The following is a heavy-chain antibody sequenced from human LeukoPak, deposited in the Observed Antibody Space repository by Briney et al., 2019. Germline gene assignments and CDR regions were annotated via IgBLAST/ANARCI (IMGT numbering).Heavy chain of an antibody. D-gene: IGHD1-26*01. CDR2: IRSSGGST. V-gene: IGHV3-23*01. J-gene: IGHJ3*02. CDR3: AKELPHDAFDI. CDR1: GFTFSIYT. Sequence: GGSLRLSCAASGFTFSIYTMTWVRQAPGKGLDWVSSIRSSGGSTYYADSVKGRFTISRDNSKNTLYLQMNSLRAEDTAVYYCAKELPHDAFDIWGQGTMVTVSS.